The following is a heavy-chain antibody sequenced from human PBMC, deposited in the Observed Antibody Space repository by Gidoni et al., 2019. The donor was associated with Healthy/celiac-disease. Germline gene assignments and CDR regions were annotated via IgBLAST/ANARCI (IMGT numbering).Heavy chain of an antibody. CDR3: ASSPPIKEGGYYFDY. V-gene: IGHV3-30*04. Sequence: QVQLVESGGGVVQPGRSLRLSCAPSGFTFSSYAMHWVRQAPGKGLEWVAVISYDGSNKYYADSVKGRFTISRDNSKNTLYLQMNSLRAEDTAVYYCASSPPIKEGGYYFDYWGQGTLVTVSS. CDR1: GFTFSSYA. J-gene: IGHJ4*02. CDR2: ISYDGSNK. D-gene: IGHD1-20*01.